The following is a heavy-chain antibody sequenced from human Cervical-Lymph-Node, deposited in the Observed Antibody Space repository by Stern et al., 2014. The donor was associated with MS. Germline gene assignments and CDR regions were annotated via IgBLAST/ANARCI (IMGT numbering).Heavy chain of an antibody. Sequence: VQLGQSGAEVKKPGESLKISCKLSGYSFTIYYIAWVRQMPGKGLEWMGVIYPYDSDTTYSPSFHGQVTISADKSIPPAYLQWSSLRASDTAMYYCARHVQGFDYWGQGPLVTVSS. V-gene: IGHV5-51*01. CDR1: GYSFTIYY. CDR2: IYPYDSDT. CDR3: ARHVQGFDY. J-gene: IGHJ4*02.